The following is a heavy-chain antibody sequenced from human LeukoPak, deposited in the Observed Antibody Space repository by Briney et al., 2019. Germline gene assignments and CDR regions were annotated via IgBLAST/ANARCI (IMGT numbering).Heavy chain of an antibody. Sequence: GGSLRLSCAASGFTFSSYWMHWVRQAPGKGLVWVSRINSDGSSTTYADSVKGRFTISRDNAKNLLYLQMNSLRAEDTAVYYCAREGSYRNWFDPWGQGTLVTVSS. V-gene: IGHV3-74*01. CDR1: GFTFSSYW. CDR3: AREGSYRNWFDP. D-gene: IGHD1-26*01. J-gene: IGHJ5*02. CDR2: INSDGSST.